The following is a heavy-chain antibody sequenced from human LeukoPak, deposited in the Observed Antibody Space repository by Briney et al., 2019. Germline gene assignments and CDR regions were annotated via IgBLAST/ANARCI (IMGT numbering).Heavy chain of an antibody. D-gene: IGHD4-17*01. CDR2: IRSKGKSYAT. J-gene: IGHJ1*01. Sequence: PGGSLRLSCAASGFTLSGSAMHWVRQASGKGLEWVGRIRSKGKSYATTYVASVKGRFTVSRDDSKNTAYLQMNSLKTEDTAVYYCTRADDYDDYQRHFQDWGQGTLVTVSS. CDR1: GFTLSGSA. CDR3: TRADDYDDYQRHFQD. V-gene: IGHV3-73*01.